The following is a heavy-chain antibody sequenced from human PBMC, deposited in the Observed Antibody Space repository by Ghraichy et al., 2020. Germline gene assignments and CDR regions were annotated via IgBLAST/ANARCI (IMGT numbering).Heavy chain of an antibody. CDR1: GYSFTSYG. J-gene: IGHJ5*02. D-gene: IGHD3-10*01. CDR3: ARDWEIAPSGSDYKRNCFDP. Sequence: ASVKVSCKASGYSFTSYGISWVRQAPGQGLEWMGWIGSDNRKTNYAQNFRDRLTISTDASASTVYMELRSLRSDDSAVYYCARDWEIAPSGSDYKRNCFDPWGQGTLVTVSS. CDR2: IGSDNRKT. V-gene: IGHV1-18*01.